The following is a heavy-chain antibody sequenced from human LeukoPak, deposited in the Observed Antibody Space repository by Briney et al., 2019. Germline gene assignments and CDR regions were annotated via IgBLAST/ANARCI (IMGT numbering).Heavy chain of an antibody. CDR1: GGTFSSYA. D-gene: IGHD2-15*01. J-gene: IGHJ4*02. CDR3: ARESSGIVVVVAATYYFDY. Sequence: SVKLSCKASGGTFSSYAISWVRQAPGQGLEWMGRIIPIFGTTNYAQKFQGRVTITTDESTSTAYMELSSLRSEDTAVYYCARESSGIVVVVAATYYFDYWGQGTLVTVSS. V-gene: IGHV1-69*05. CDR2: IIPIFGTT.